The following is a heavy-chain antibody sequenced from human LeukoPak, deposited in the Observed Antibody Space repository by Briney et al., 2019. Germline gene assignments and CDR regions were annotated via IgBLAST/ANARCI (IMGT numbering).Heavy chain of an antibody. D-gene: IGHD3-16*02. CDR1: GYTFTSYY. CDR3: ARDLRSYRYVDY. CDR2: INPNSGGT. Sequence: ASVKVSCKASGYTFTSYYMHWVRQAPGQGLEWMGWINPNSGGTNYAQKFQGRVTMTRDTSISTAYMELSRLRSDDTAVYYCARDLRSYRYVDYWGQGTLVTVSS. J-gene: IGHJ4*02. V-gene: IGHV1-2*02.